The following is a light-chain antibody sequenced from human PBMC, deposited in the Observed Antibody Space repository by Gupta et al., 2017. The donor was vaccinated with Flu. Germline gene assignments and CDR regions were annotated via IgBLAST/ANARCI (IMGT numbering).Light chain of an antibody. J-gene: IGKJ4*01. V-gene: IGKV1-5*03. Sequence: DIHMTQSPSTLSASVGDRVTRTCRASQSISSWLAWYQQKPGKAPKLLIYKASSLESGVPSRFSGSGSGTEFTITISSLQPDDFETYYCQKYKSYSVTFGGGTKVEIK. CDR3: QKYKSYSVT. CDR1: QSISSW. CDR2: KAS.